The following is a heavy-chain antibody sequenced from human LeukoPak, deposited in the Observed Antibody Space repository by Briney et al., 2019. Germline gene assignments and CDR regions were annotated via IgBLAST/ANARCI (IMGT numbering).Heavy chain of an antibody. Sequence: PGGSLRLSCAASGFIFRNYAMSWVRQAPGKGLEWVSAITGSGDTTYYADSVKGRFTNSRDNSKNTLYVEMNTLRAEDTAVYYCAKWGDYDILTGYYVSDFWGQGTLVTVSS. D-gene: IGHD3-9*01. CDR1: GFIFRNYA. V-gene: IGHV3-23*01. J-gene: IGHJ4*02. CDR2: ITGSGDTT. CDR3: AKWGDYDILTGYYVSDF.